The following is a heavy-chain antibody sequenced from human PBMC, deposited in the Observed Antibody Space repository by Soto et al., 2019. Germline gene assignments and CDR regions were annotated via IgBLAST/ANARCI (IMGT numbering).Heavy chain of an antibody. D-gene: IGHD2-2*01. J-gene: IGHJ4*02. CDR2: INHSGST. CDR3: SRRPLGYCSSTSCYNPVYFDY. CDR1: GGSFSGYY. V-gene: IGHV4-34*01. Sequence: PSETLSPTCAVYGGSFSGYYWSWIRQPPGKGPEWIGEINHSGSTNYNPSLKSRVTISVDTSKNQFSLKLSSVTAADTAVYYCSRRPLGYCSSTSCYNPVYFDYWGQGTLVTVSS.